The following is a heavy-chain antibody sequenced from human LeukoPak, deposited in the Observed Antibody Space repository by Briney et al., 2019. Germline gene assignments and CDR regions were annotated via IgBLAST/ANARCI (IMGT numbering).Heavy chain of an antibody. CDR3: TNLDYGDDLSGRY. CDR2: IIPIFGTA. D-gene: IGHD4-17*01. V-gene: IGHV1-69*05. CDR1: GYTFTSYG. J-gene: IGHJ4*02. Sequence: GASVKVSCKASGYTFTSYGISWARQAPGQGLEWMGRIIPIFGTANYAQKFQGRVTITTDESTSTAYMELSSLRSEDTAVYYCTNLDYGDDLSGRYWGQGTLVTVSS.